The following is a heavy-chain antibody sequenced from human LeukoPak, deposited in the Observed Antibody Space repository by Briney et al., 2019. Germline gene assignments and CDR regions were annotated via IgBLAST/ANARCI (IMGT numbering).Heavy chain of an antibody. CDR2: IYHSGST. J-gene: IGHJ4*02. D-gene: IGHD3-16*01. Sequence: SETLSLTCTVSGGSISSYYWGWIRQPPGKGLEWIGSIYHSGSTYYNPSLKSRVTISVDTSKNQFSLKLSSVTAADTAVYYCARGNPPYDYDKEYYFDYWGQGTLVTVSS. CDR3: ARGNPPYDYDKEYYFDY. CDR1: GGSISSYY. V-gene: IGHV4-38-2*02.